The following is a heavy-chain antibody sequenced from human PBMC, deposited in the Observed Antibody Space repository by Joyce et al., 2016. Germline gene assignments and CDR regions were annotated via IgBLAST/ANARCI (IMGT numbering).Heavy chain of an antibody. CDR2: INPSGGSP. D-gene: IGHD4-17*01. Sequence: QVQLGQSGAEMKRPGASVKVSCKTSGYIFTRFYMHWVRQAPGQGLEWMGIINPSGGSPTYAPKFRDRVTMTRDTSTTTVYLEMSSLRPEDTAVYYCARQMHDFGDYEAFDPWGQGTL. J-gene: IGHJ5*02. V-gene: IGHV1-46*01. CDR3: ARQMHDFGDYEAFDP. CDR1: GYIFTRFY.